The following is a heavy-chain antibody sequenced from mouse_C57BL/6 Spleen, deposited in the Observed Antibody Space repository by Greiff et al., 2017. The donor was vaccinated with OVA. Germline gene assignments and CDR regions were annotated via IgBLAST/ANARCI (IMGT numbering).Heavy chain of an antibody. J-gene: IGHJ2*01. CDR3: ARNGGNYDY. V-gene: IGHV1-50*01. CDR1: GYTFTSYW. Sequence: QVQLQQPGAELVKPGASVKLSCKASGYTFTSYWMQWVKQRPGRGLEWIGEIDPSDSYTNYNQKFKGKATLTVDTSSSTAYMQLSSLTSEDSAVYYCARNGGNYDYWGQGTTLTVSS. D-gene: IGHD2-1*01. CDR2: IDPSDSYT.